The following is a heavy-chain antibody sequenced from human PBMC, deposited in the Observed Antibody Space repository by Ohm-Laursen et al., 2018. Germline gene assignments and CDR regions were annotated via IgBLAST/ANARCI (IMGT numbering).Heavy chain of an antibody. Sequence: SLRLSCSASGFSLSDYGMHWVRQAPGKGLEWVAFIWFDERDRNYIDSVRGRFTISRDNFNNMLYLQMNSLRAEDTAVYYCARFTGSECCGTLDIWGQGTRVTVSS. D-gene: IGHD2-15*01. CDR2: IWFDERDR. J-gene: IGHJ3*02. CDR3: ARFTGSECCGTLDI. V-gene: IGHV3-33*08. CDR1: GFSLSDYG.